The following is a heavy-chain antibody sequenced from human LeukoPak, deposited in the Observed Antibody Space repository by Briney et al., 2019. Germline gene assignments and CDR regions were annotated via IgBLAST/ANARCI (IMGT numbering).Heavy chain of an antibody. D-gene: IGHD6-19*01. CDR3: ATAVAGTGAFDI. Sequence: PGGSLRLSCAASGFTVSSNYMSWVRQAPGKGLEWVSVIYSGGSTYYADSVKGRFTISRDNAKNSLYLQMNSLRAEDTAVYYCATAVAGTGAFDIWGQGTMVTVSS. CDR1: GFTVSSNY. V-gene: IGHV3-53*01. J-gene: IGHJ3*02. CDR2: IYSGGST.